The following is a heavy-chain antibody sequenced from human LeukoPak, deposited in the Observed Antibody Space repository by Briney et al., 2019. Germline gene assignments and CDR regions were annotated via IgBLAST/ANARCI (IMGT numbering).Heavy chain of an antibody. CDR1: GYTFTGYY. Sequence: ASVKVSCKASGYTFTGYYMHWVRQAPGQGLEWMGWINPNSGGTNYAQKFQGWVTMTRDTSISTAYMELSRLRSDDTAVYYCARGGRLLLWFGELYPPDAFGIWGQGTMVTVSS. CDR3: ARGGRLLLWFGELYPPDAFGI. CDR2: INPNSGGT. V-gene: IGHV1-2*04. D-gene: IGHD3-10*01. J-gene: IGHJ3*02.